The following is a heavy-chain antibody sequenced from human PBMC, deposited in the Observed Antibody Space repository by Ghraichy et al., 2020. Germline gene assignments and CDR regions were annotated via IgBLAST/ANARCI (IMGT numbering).Heavy chain of an antibody. CDR1: GGSISYYY. V-gene: IGHV4-59*08. CDR2: IYDSGST. CDR3: ARGYYGGDSGSWCFDL. D-gene: IGHD4-23*01. J-gene: IGHJ2*01. Sequence: SETLSLTCSVSGGSISYYYWSLIRQPPGKGLEWIGYIYDSGSTKYNPSLESRVTISVDTSKNQFSLKMRSVTAADTAVYYCARGYYGGDSGSWCFDLWGRGTLVTVSS.